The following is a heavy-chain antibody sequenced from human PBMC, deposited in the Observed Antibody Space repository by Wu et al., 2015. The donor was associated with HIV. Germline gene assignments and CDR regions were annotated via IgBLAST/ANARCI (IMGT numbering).Heavy chain of an antibody. Sequence: QVQLLQSGAEVKRPGSSVKVSCKTSGGSFSKNAINWVRQAPGQGFEWVGGIISMFDTADSAQKFHGRVTISTDESRRTVYLALSSLRSEDTAVYYCLVDTDIVTLWGQGTLVTVSS. J-gene: IGHJ4*02. CDR1: GGSFSKNA. V-gene: IGHV1-69*05. CDR2: IISMFDTA. D-gene: IGHD5-18*01. CDR3: LVDTDIVTL.